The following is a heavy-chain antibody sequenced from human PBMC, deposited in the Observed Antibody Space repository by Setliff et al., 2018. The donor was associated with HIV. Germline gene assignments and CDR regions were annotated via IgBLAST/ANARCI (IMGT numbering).Heavy chain of an antibody. Sequence: SETLSLTCTVSGGSISSSSYYWGWIRQPPGKGREWIGSIYYSGSTYYNPFPKSRVTISVDTSKNQFSLKLSSVTAADAAVYYCARDGLGECELLIDYWGQGTLVTVSS. CDR1: GGSISSSSYY. CDR2: IYYSGST. V-gene: IGHV4-39*07. D-gene: IGHD1-26*01. J-gene: IGHJ4*02. CDR3: ARDGLGECELLIDY.